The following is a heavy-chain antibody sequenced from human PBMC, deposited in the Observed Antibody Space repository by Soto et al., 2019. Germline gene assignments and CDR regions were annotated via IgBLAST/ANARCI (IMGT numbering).Heavy chain of an antibody. J-gene: IGHJ4*02. D-gene: IGHD5-12*01. CDR3: AKRYRKVPDTEWDY. CDR2: ITNTFNT. CDR1: GFTFSSYS. Sequence: GGSLRLSCAASGFTFSSYSMHWVRQAPGKGLEWVSAITNTFNTYYADSVRGRFTVSRDNSKDTLFLQMHSLGAEDTAIYYCAKRYRKVPDTEWDYWGQGTLVTVSS. V-gene: IGHV3-23*01.